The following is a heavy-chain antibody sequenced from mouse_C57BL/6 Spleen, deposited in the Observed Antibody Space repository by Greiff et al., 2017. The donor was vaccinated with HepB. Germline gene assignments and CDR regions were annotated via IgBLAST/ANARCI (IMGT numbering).Heavy chain of an antibody. D-gene: IGHD1-1*01. CDR3: ARRHYYGSSYRWYFDV. J-gene: IGHJ1*03. CDR1: GFTFSDYG. V-gene: IGHV5-17*01. Sequence: EVNVVESGGGLVKPGGSLKLSCAASGFTFSDYGMHWVRQAPEKGLEWVAYISSGSSTIYYADTVKGRFTISRDNAKNTLFLQMTSLRSEDTAMYYCARRHYYGSSYRWYFDVWGTGTTVTVSS. CDR2: ISSGSSTI.